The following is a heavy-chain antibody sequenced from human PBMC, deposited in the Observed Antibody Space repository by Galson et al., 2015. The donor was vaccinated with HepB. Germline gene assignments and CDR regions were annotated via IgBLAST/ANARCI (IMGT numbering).Heavy chain of an antibody. CDR1: GYTFTSYG. CDR2: ISAYNGNT. D-gene: IGHD5-12*01. J-gene: IGHJ6*02. Sequence: SVKVSCKASGYTFTSYGISWVRQAPGQGLEWMGWISAYNGNTNYAQKLQGRVTMTTDTSTSTAYMELRSLRSDDTAVYYCAREAPWLRWASSTGMDVWGQGTTVTVSS. V-gene: IGHV1-18*04. CDR3: AREAPWLRWASSTGMDV.